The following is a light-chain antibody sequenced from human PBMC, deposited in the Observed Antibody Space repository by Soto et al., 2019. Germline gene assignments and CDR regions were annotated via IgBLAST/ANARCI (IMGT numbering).Light chain of an antibody. V-gene: IGKV3-15*01. Sequence: EVWLAQSPATLSGSPGAGATLSWRASQSVGSNLAWYQKKTGQTPRVLIYGASTRAIGIPARLSGSGFGTEFTLTISSMQYEEFVVYYCQQRKNSQVTFGQGTRLEI. CDR2: GAS. CDR3: QQRKNSQVT. CDR1: QSVGSN. J-gene: IGKJ5*01.